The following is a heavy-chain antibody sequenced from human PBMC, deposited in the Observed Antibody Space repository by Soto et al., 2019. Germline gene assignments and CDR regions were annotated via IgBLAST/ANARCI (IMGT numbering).Heavy chain of an antibody. CDR2: IIPIFGTA. CDR1: GGTFSSYT. V-gene: IGHV1-69*12. J-gene: IGHJ2*01. CDR3: PRGNHRWLQLWYFDL. D-gene: IGHD5-12*01. Sequence: QVQLVQSGAEVKKPGSSVTVSCKASGGTFSSYTISWVRQAPGQGLEWMGGIIPIFGTANYAQKFQGRVTITAADSTSTAYMALSSLRSEDTAVYYCPRGNHRWLQLWYFDLWGRGTLVTVSS.